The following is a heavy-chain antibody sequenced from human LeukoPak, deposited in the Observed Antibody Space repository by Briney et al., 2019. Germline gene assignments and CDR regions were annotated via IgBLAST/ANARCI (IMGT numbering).Heavy chain of an antibody. J-gene: IGHJ4*02. CDR3: ARGSNLLRFLPFDY. D-gene: IGHD3-3*01. Sequence: ASVKVSCKASGYTFTGYYMHWVRQAPGQGLEWMGWINPNSGGTNYAQKFQGRVTMTRDTSISTAYMELSRLRSDDTAVYYCARGSNLLRFLPFDYWGQGTLVTVSS. V-gene: IGHV1-2*02. CDR2: INPNSGGT. CDR1: GYTFTGYY.